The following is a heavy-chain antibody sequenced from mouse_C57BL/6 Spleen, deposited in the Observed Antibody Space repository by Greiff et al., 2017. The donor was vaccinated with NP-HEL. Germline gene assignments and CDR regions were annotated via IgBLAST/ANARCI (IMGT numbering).Heavy chain of an antibody. V-gene: IGHV1-82*01. CDR1: GYAFSSSW. J-gene: IGHJ4*01. D-gene: IGHD2-1*01. Sequence: QVQLKESGPELVKPGASVKISCKASGYAFSSSWMNWVKQRPGKGLEWIGRIYPGDGDTNYNGKFKGKATLTADKSSSTAYMQLSSLTSEASAVYFCARDGSRYGIFYAMDYWGQGTSVTVSS. CDR2: IYPGDGDT. CDR3: ARDGSRYGIFYAMDY.